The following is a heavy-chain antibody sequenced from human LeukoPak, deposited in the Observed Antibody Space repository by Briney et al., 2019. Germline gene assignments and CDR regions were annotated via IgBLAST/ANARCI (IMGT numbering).Heavy chain of an antibody. Sequence: GGSLRLSCAASGFTFSSYAMSWVRQAPGKGLEWVSAISGSGGSTYYADSVKGRFTISRDNAKNSLYLQMNSLRAEDTAVYYCARDVGPNPVTTVPRDAFDIWGQGTMVTVSS. CDR1: GFTFSSYA. V-gene: IGHV3-23*01. D-gene: IGHD4-17*01. CDR2: ISGSGGST. CDR3: ARDVGPNPVTTVPRDAFDI. J-gene: IGHJ3*02.